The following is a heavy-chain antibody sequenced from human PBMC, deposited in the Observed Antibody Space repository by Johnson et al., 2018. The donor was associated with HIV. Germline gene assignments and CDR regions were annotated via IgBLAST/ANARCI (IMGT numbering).Heavy chain of an antibody. Sequence: VQLVESGGGLVKPGGSLRLSCAASGFTVSSNYMSWVRQAPGKGLEWVSLIYSGDTTYYADSVKGRFTISRDNSKNTLYLQMNSLRAEDTAVYYCASGWGIAASDAFDIWGQGTMVIVSS. D-gene: IGHD6-13*01. J-gene: IGHJ3*02. V-gene: IGHV3-66*01. CDR1: GFTVSSNY. CDR2: IYSGDTT. CDR3: ASGWGIAASDAFDI.